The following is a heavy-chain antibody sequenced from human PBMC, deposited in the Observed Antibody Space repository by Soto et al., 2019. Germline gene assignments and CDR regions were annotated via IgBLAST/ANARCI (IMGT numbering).Heavy chain of an antibody. CDR3: ARAAMGGSSWPFDY. J-gene: IGHJ4*02. V-gene: IGHV4-39*07. Sequence: SETLSLTCTVSGGSISSSSYYWGWIRQPPGKGLEWIGSIYYSGSTYYNPSLKSRVTISVDRSKNQFSLKLSSVTAADTAVHYCARAAMGGSSWPFDYWGQGTLVTVSS. CDR1: GGSISSSSYY. D-gene: IGHD6-13*01. CDR2: IYYSGST.